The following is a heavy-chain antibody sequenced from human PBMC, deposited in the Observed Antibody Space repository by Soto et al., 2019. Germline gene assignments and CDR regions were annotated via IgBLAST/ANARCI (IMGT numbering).Heavy chain of an antibody. CDR2: ARNDPHARTT. CDR1: GFTFSDYH. J-gene: IGHJ4*02. CDR3: VGSFQY. Sequence: EMQLVESGGGLVQPGGSLRLSCAASGFTFSDYHMEWVRQAPGKGLEWIGRARNDPHARTTQHAASVRGRFITSRDDSENSLYLQMNSLKTEDTAVYYCVGSFQYWGQGTLVTVSS. V-gene: IGHV3-72*01.